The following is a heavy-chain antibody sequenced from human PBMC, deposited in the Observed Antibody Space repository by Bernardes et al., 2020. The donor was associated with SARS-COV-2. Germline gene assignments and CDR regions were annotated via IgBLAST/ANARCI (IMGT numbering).Heavy chain of an antibody. CDR1: GYTFTSYG. D-gene: IGHD5-18*01. CDR3: ATVVGYTYGGGWFDP. CDR2: ISADSVNT. V-gene: IGHV1-18*01. Sequence: ASVKVSCKASGYTFTSYGISWVRQAPGQGLEWMGWISADSVNTDYAEKFQGRVTMTTDTSTSTAYMELRRLRSDDTAVCYCATVVGYTYGGGWFDPWGQGTLVIVSS. J-gene: IGHJ5*02.